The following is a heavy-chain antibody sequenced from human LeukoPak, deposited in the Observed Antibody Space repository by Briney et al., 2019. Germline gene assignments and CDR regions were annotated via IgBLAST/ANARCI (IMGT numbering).Heavy chain of an antibody. CDR2: ITSSSSYI. D-gene: IGHD2-8*02. CDR3: ATYRQVLLPFES. V-gene: IGHV3-21*04. J-gene: IGHJ4*02. Sequence: PGGSLRLSCAASGFTFSSYSMNWVRQAPGKGLEWVSSITSSSSYIYYADSVKGRFTISRDNAKNSLYLQMNSLRAEDTAIYYCATYRQVLLPFESWGQGTLVTVSS. CDR1: GFTFSSYS.